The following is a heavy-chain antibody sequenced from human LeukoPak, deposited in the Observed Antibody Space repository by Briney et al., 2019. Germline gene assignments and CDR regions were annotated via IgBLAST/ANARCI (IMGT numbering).Heavy chain of an antibody. J-gene: IGHJ4*02. Sequence: SETLSLTCAVYGGSFSGYSWGWIRQPPGKGLQWIVTLTYAGTNYYNPSLKSRVTMPVDTSKNQFSLKLSSVTATDTAVYYCARLRGGVQLWGDWGQGTLVTVSS. D-gene: IGHD5-18*01. V-gene: IGHV4-34*01. CDR1: GGSFSGYS. CDR2: LTYAGTN. CDR3: ARLRGGVQLWGD.